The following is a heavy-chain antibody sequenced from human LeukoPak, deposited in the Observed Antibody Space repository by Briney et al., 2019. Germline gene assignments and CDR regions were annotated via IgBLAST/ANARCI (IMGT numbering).Heavy chain of an antibody. J-gene: IGHJ4*02. D-gene: IGHD4-23*01. Sequence: PGGSLRLSXVGSGFSFNTFWMNWVRQAPGKGLEWVANIKADGSETYYVDSVKGRFTISRDNARNSLFLQMNNLRAEDTANYFCRRGHYDGYARDQGTLVTVSS. CDR2: IKADGSET. V-gene: IGHV3-7*03. CDR3: RRGHYDGYA. CDR1: GFSFNTFW.